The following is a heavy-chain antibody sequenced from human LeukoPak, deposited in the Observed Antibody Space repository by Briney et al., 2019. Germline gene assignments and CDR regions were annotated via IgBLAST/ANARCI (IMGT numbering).Heavy chain of an antibody. CDR1: GGSISSYY. CDR3: ARLAIPLLWFGEFRGFDP. D-gene: IGHD3-10*01. Sequence: SETLSLTCTVSGGSISSYYRSWIRQPPGKGLEWIGYIHYSGSTNYNPSLKSRVTISVDTSKNQFSLKLSSVTAADTAVYYCARLAIPLLWFGEFRGFDPWGQGALVTVSS. V-gene: IGHV4-59*08. J-gene: IGHJ5*02. CDR2: IHYSGST.